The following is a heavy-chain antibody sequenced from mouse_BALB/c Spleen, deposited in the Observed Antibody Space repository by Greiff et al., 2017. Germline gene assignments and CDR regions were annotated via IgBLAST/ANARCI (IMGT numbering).Heavy chain of an antibody. CDR3: ARSPVEGFDV. CDR2: ISYSGST. CDR1: GYSITSDYA. J-gene: IGHJ1*01. D-gene: IGHD1-1*01. Sequence: EVKLVESGPGLVKPSQSLSLTCTVTGYSITSDYAWNWIRQFPGNKLEWMGYISYSGSTSYNPSLKSRISITRDTSKNQFFLQLNSVTTEDTATYYCARSPVEGFDVWGAGTTVTVSS. V-gene: IGHV3-2*02.